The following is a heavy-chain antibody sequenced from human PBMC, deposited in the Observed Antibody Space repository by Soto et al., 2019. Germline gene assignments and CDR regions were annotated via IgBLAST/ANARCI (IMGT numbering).Heavy chain of an antibody. CDR1: GFTFSSLG. CDR3: ARDISDY. CDR2: IWYDGSNK. Sequence: QVQLVESGGGVVQPGRSLRLSCAPPGFTFSSLGMNWVAQAPGKGLEWVAVIWYDGSNKYYADSVKGRFTISRDNSKNTLYLQMNSLRAEDTAVYYCARDISDYWGQGTLVTVSS. J-gene: IGHJ4*02. V-gene: IGHV3-33*01. D-gene: IGHD1-20*01.